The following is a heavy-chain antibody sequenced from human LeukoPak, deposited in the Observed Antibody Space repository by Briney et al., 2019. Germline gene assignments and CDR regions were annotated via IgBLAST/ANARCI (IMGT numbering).Heavy chain of an antibody. D-gene: IGHD3-22*01. J-gene: IGHJ3*02. CDR2: IIPILGIA. V-gene: IGHV1-69*04. Sequence: SVKVSCKASGGTFSSYAISRVRQAPGQGLEWMGRIIPILGIANYAQKFQGRVTITADKSTSTAYMELSSLRSEDTAVYYCARAYDSSGYLGNDAFDIWGQGTMVTVSS. CDR3: ARAYDSSGYLGNDAFDI. CDR1: GGTFSSYA.